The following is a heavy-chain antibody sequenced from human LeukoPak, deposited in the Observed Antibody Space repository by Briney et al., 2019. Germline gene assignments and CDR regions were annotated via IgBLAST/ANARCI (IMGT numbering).Heavy chain of an antibody. CDR1: GFTFSSSW. V-gene: IGHV3-74*01. Sequence: GGSLRLSCAASGFTFSSSWMHWVRQAPGKGLVWVSRTNSDGSSTRYADFVKGRFTISRDNAKNTLYLQMNSLRAEDTSVYYCARVGSTDGPHAFDIWGQGTMVTVSS. D-gene: IGHD2-21*02. CDR3: ARVGSTDGPHAFDI. J-gene: IGHJ3*02. CDR2: TNSDGSST.